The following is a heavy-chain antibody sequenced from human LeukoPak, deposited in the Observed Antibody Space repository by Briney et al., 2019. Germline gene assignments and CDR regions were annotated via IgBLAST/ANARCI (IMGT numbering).Heavy chain of an antibody. D-gene: IGHD6-6*01. V-gene: IGHV1-69*05. CDR2: IIPIFGTA. J-gene: IGHJ6*03. CDR1: GGTFSSYA. Sequence: GSSVKVSCKASGGTFSSYAISWVRQAPGQGLEWMGGIIPIFGTANYAQKFQGRVTITTDESTSTAYMELSSLRSEDTAVYYCARALLAARTRYYYYYYMDVWGKGTTVTVSS. CDR3: ARALLAARTRYYYYYYMDV.